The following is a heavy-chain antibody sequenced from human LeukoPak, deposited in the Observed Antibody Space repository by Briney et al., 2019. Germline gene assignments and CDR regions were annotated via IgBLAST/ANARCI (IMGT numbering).Heavy chain of an antibody. V-gene: IGHV3-23*01. CDR3: AKSITIFPLADPDAFDI. Sequence: GGSLRLSCAASGFAVTNTFMTWVRQAPGKGLEWVSAISGSGGSTYYADSVKGRFTISRDNSKNTLYLQMNSLRAEDTAVYYCAKSITIFPLADPDAFDIWGQGTMVTVSS. D-gene: IGHD3-9*01. CDR1: GFAVTNTF. J-gene: IGHJ3*02. CDR2: ISGSGGST.